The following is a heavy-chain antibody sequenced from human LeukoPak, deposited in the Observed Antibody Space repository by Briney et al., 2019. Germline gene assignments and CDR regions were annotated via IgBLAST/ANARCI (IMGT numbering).Heavy chain of an antibody. V-gene: IGHV4-34*01. CDR3: ARARSGRGIYYDSSGYYRDRAFDI. D-gene: IGHD3-22*01. Sequence: SETLSLTCAVYGGSFGGYYWSWIRQPPGKGLEWIGEINHSGSTNYNPSLKSRVTISVDTSKNQFSLKLSSVTAADTAVYYCARARSGRGIYYDSSGYYRDRAFDIWGQGTMVTVSS. J-gene: IGHJ3*02. CDR1: GGSFGGYY. CDR2: INHSGST.